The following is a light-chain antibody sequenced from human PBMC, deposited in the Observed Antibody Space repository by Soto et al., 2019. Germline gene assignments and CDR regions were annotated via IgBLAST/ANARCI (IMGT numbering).Light chain of an antibody. CDR3: AAWDASLSACV. J-gene: IGLJ1*01. V-gene: IGLV1-47*02. CDR2: GNN. Sequence: QAVVTQAPSVSGTPGQRVTITCSGSSSNIGRNSVNWYQHLPGTAPKLLTHGNNHRPSGVPDRFSGSRSGTSASLAIVGLRSEDEAIYYCAAWDASLSACVFGNGTKLTVL. CDR1: SSNIGRNS.